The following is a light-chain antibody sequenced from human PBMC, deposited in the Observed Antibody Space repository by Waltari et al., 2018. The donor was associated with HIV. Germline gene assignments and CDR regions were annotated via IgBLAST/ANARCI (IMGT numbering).Light chain of an antibody. CDR3: QSYDSSGQV. V-gene: IGLV6-57*03. CDR1: SGSIASTF. CDR2: EDY. Sequence: TISCTRNSGSIASTFVQWYKQRPGSAPTTVIFEDYHRPSGVPDRFSGSIDSSSNSASLTISGLKTEDEGDYYCQSYDSSGQVFGGGTKLTVL. J-gene: IGLJ3*02.